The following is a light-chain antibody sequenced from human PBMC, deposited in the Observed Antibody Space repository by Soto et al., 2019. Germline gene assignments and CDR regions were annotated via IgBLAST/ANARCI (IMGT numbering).Light chain of an antibody. CDR3: QSYDNSNPWV. Sequence: NFMLTQPHSVSESPGKMVTISCTRSSGSIASNYVQWYQQRPGSAPTTVIYEDNQRPSGVPDRFSGSIDSSSNSASLTISGLKTEDEADYYCQSYDNSNPWVFGGGTKLTVL. J-gene: IGLJ3*02. CDR1: SGSIASNY. CDR2: EDN. V-gene: IGLV6-57*04.